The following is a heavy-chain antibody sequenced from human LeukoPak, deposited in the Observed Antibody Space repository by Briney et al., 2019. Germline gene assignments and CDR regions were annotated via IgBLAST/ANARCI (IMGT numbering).Heavy chain of an antibody. D-gene: IGHD6-13*01. J-gene: IGHJ4*02. CDR1: GYSFTSYW. Sequence: GESLKISCKGSGYSFTSYWIGWVRQMPGKGLEWLGIIYPGDSDTRYSPSFQGQVTISADKSISTAYLQWSNLKASDTAMYYCARLDSWYYFDYWGQGTLVTVSS. CDR3: ARLDSWYYFDY. CDR2: IYPGDSDT. V-gene: IGHV5-51*01.